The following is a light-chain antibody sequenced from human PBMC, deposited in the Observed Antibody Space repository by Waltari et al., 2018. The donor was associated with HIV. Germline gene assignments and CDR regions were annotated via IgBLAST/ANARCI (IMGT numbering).Light chain of an antibody. V-gene: IGLV1-40*01. J-gene: IGLJ1*01. CDR1: SSNIRANFD. Sequence: QSVLTQPPSLSGPPRTRVTLSCPGSSSNIRANFDATCYQVLPGTAPKLLIFGNSNRPSGVPDRFSGSKSGTSASLAITGLQPEDEAEYFCQSFDNSLNGYVFGTGTTVIVL. CDR3: QSFDNSLNGYV. CDR2: GNS.